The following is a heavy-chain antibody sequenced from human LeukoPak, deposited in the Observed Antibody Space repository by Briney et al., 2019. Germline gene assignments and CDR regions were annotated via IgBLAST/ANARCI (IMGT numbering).Heavy chain of an antibody. D-gene: IGHD3-16*01. CDR3: AREIRRYNWFDP. J-gene: IGHJ5*02. CDR1: GFTFGDYA. CDR2: IRSKAYGGTT. Sequence: GGSLRLSCTASGFTFGDYAVSWVRQAPGKGLEWVGFIRSKAYGGTTEYAASVKGRFTTSRDDSKTIAYLQMNSLKTEDTAVYYCAREIRRYNWFDPWGQGTLVTVSS. V-gene: IGHV3-49*04.